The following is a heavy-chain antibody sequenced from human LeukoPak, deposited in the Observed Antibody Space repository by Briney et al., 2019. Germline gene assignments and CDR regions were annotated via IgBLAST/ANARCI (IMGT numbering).Heavy chain of an antibody. CDR3: ARYSGYGRSAFDI. V-gene: IGHV3-23*01. CDR1: GFTFSSYA. J-gene: IGHJ3*02. D-gene: IGHD5-12*01. Sequence: GGSLRLSCAASGFTFSSYAMSWVRQAPGKGLEWVSAISGSGGSTYYADSVKGRFTISRGNSKNTLYLQMNSLRAEDTAVYYCARYSGYGRSAFDIWGQGAMVTVSS. CDR2: ISGSGGST.